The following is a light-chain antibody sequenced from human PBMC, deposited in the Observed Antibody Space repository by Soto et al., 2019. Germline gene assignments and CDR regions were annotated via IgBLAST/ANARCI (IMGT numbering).Light chain of an antibody. J-gene: IGKJ1*01. CDR3: HRDNNWPPGT. CDR2: GGS. V-gene: IGKV3-15*01. CDR1: QSGSND. Sequence: EIVMTQSPATLSVSSGERATLSCRASQSGSNDLAWDQQRPGQAARLLIYGGSTRAIGIHARFSVSVSGTELTLNISIMKSEEFADCYYHRDNNWPPGTFGQGTKVEVK.